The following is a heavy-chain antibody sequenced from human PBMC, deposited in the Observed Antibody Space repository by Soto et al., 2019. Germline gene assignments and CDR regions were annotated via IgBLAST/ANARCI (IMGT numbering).Heavy chain of an antibody. Sequence: PSETLSLTCTVSGGSVTGASYYWSWIRQPPGKGLEWIGYIYYSGSTNYNPSLKSRVTISVDTSKNQISLKLNSVTAADTAVYYCAGDQGIAVAVFDYWGQGTLVTVSS. CDR1: GGSVTGASYY. J-gene: IGHJ4*02. CDR3: AGDQGIAVAVFDY. CDR2: IYYSGST. V-gene: IGHV4-61*01. D-gene: IGHD6-19*01.